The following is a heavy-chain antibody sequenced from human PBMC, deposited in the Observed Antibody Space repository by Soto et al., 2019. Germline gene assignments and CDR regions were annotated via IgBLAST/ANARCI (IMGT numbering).Heavy chain of an antibody. V-gene: IGHV1-2*02. D-gene: IGHD6-13*01. Sequence: QVQLVQSGAEVKKPGASATVSCKASGYTFTGYYMHWVRQDPGQGLEWMGGSNPNSGGTNYAQKFQGRVTKTRDTIIRTAYMGPSKLRFGDTAVYYCVPGSRSQSGAGGYWGQGTLVTVSS. J-gene: IGHJ4*02. CDR2: SNPNSGGT. CDR1: GYTFTGYY. CDR3: VPGSRSQSGAGGY.